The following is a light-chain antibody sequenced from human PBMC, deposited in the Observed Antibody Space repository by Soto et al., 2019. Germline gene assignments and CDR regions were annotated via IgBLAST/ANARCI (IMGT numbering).Light chain of an antibody. Sequence: QSALTQPRSVSGSPGQSVTISCTGTSSDVGGYNYVSWYQQHPGKAPKLMIYDVSKRPSGVPDRGSGSKSGNTASLTISGLQAEDEAYYYCCSYAGSYVFGTGTKVTVL. V-gene: IGLV2-11*01. CDR2: DVS. CDR1: SSDVGGYNY. CDR3: CSYAGSYV. J-gene: IGLJ1*01.